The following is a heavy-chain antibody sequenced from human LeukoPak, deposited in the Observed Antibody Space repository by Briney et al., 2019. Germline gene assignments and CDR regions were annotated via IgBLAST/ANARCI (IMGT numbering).Heavy chain of an antibody. J-gene: IGHJ4*02. D-gene: IGHD3-22*01. Sequence: GGSLRLSCAASGFTVSSNYMSWVRQAPGKGLEWVSVIYSGGSTYYADSVKGRFTISRHNSKNTLYLQMNSLRAEDTAMYYCAREGTYYDSSGYHFPIDYWGQGTLVTVSS. CDR2: IYSGGST. V-gene: IGHV3-53*04. CDR3: AREGTYYDSSGYHFPIDY. CDR1: GFTVSSNY.